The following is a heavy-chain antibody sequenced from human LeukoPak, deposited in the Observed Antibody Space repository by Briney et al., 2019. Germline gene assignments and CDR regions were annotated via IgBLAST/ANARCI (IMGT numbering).Heavy chain of an antibody. CDR1: GGSISSGGYY. J-gene: IGHJ5*02. Sequence: SETLSLTCTVSGGSISSGGYYWSWIRQHPGKGLEWIGYIYYSGSTYYNPSLKSRVTISVDTSKNQFSLKLSSVTAADTAVYYCARRVPSSSSPEVDWFDPWGQGTLVTVSS. CDR2: IYYSGST. D-gene: IGHD6-6*01. V-gene: IGHV4-31*03. CDR3: ARRVPSSSSPEVDWFDP.